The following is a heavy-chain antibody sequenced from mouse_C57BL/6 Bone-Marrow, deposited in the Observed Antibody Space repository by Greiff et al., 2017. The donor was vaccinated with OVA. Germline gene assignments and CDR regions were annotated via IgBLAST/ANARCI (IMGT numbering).Heavy chain of an antibody. CDR1: GYTFTEYT. J-gene: IGHJ3*01. CDR2: FYPGSGST. Sequence: QVQLQQSGAELVKPGASVKLSCKASGYTFTEYTIHWVKQRSGQGLEWIGWFYPGSGSTTYNEKFKDKATLTADKSSSTVCIGLSRLTSEDSAVYFWASREGGGLRPFAYWGQGTLVTVSA. CDR3: ASREGGGLRPFAY. D-gene: IGHD2-4*01. V-gene: IGHV1-62-2*01.